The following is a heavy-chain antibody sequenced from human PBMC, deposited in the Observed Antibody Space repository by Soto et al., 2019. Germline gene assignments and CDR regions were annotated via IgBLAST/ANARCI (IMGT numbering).Heavy chain of an antibody. V-gene: IGHV4-4*02. CDR1: GGSISSSNW. CDR2: IYHSASA. CDR3: ASRPQVNTVATTFDS. Sequence: QVQLQESGPGLVKPSGTLSLTCAVSGGSISSSNWWNWVRQPPGKGLEWIGEIYHSASANYNPSLKGRVSISVDKSNNQFSLKVGSVTAADTAVYYCASRPQVNTVATTFDSWGQGTLVTVSS. D-gene: IGHD5-12*01. J-gene: IGHJ4*02.